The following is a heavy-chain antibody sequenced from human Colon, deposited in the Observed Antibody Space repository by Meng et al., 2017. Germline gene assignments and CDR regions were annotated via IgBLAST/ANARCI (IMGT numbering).Heavy chain of an antibody. Sequence: GESLKISCAASGFTFSDYYMSWIRQAPGRGLEWVSYISSSGSTIYYADSVKGRFTISRDNAKTALYLQMNSLRAEDTAVYYCASRGSYYWTGDFDYWGQGTLVTVSS. V-gene: IGHV3-11*04. CDR1: GFTFSDYY. CDR3: ASRGSYYWTGDFDY. D-gene: IGHD1-26*01. CDR2: ISSSGSTI. J-gene: IGHJ4*02.